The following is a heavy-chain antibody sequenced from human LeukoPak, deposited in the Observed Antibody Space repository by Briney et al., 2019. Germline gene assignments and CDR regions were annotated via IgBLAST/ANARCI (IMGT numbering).Heavy chain of an antibody. Sequence: GASVKVSXKASGYTFTSYGISWVRQAPGQGLEWMGWISAYNGNTNYAQKLQGRVTMTTDTSTSTAYMEMRSLRSDDTAVYYCARRDYYDSSGYFDYWGQGTLVTVSS. V-gene: IGHV1-18*01. D-gene: IGHD3-22*01. J-gene: IGHJ4*02. CDR2: ISAYNGNT. CDR3: ARRDYYDSSGYFDY. CDR1: GYTFTSYG.